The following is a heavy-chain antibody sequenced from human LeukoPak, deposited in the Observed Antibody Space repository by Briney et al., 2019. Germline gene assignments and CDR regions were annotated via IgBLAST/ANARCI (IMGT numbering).Heavy chain of an antibody. D-gene: IGHD3-10*01. V-gene: IGHV1-2*02. CDR1: GYTFTGYY. CDR2: INPNSGGT. J-gene: IGHJ4*02. Sequence: ASVKVSCKASGYTFTGYYMHWVRQAPGQGLEWMGWINPNSGGTNYAQKFQGRVTMTRDTSISTAYMELSRLRSEDTAVYYCARDLSLYYYGSGTQYYFDYWGQGTLVTVSS. CDR3: ARDLSLYYYGSGTQYYFDY.